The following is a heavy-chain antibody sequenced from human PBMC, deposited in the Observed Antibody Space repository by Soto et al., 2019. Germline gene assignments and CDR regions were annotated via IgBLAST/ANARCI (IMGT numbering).Heavy chain of an antibody. CDR1: GYSISRSNW. D-gene: IGHD1-26*01. V-gene: IGHV4-28*01. CDR3: ARTGGSSDAGVDWFDP. Sequence: SETLSLTXAVSGYSISRSNWWGWIRQPPGKGLEWIGYIYYSGSTYYNPSLKSRVTMSVDTSKNQFSLKLSSVTAVDTAVYYCARTGGSSDAGVDWFDPWGQGTLVTVSS. CDR2: IYYSGST. J-gene: IGHJ5*02.